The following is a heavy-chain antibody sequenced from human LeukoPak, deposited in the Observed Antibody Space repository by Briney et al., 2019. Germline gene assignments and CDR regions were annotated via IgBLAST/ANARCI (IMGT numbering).Heavy chain of an antibody. CDR3: ARGRVTTDYYYYMDV. CDR2: MNPNSGNT. V-gene: IGHV1-8*02. Sequence: ASVKVSCKASGYTFTSYDINWVRQATGQGLEWMGWMNPNSGNTGYAQKFQGRVTMTTDTSTSTAYMELRSLRSDDTAVYYCARGRVTTDYYYYMDVWGKGTTVTISS. J-gene: IGHJ6*03. D-gene: IGHD4-17*01. CDR1: GYTFTSYD.